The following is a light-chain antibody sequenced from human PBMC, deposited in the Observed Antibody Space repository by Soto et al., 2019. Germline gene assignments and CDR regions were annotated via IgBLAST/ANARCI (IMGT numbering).Light chain of an antibody. J-gene: IGKJ1*01. CDR2: GVF. V-gene: IGKV1-6*01. CDR3: LQDYNYPWT. CDR1: QHIRND. Sequence: AIQMTQSPSSLSSSVGDRVTITCRASQHIRNDLGWYQQKPGKAPKLLIYGVFSLQSGVPSRFSGSGSGTDFTLTISSLQPEDFATYYCLQDYNYPWTFGQGTKVEIK.